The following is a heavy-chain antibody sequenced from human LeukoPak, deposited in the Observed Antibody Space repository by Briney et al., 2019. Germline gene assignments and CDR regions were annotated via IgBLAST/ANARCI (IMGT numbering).Heavy chain of an antibody. D-gene: IGHD5-24*01. Sequence: GGSLRLSCAASGFTFDDYAMHWVRQAPGKGLEWVSGISWNSGSIGYADSVKGRFTISRDNSKNTLYLQMNSLRAEDTAVYYCARDQRYFDYWGQGTLVTVSS. J-gene: IGHJ4*02. V-gene: IGHV3-9*01. CDR1: GFTFDDYA. CDR3: ARDQRYFDY. CDR2: ISWNSGSI.